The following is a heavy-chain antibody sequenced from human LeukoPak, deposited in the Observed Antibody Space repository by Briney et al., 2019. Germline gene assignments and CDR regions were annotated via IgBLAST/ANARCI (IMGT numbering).Heavy chain of an antibody. J-gene: IGHJ4*02. CDR1: GDSMRSFY. D-gene: IGHD4-23*01. Sequence: SETLSLTCTVSGDSMRSFYWSFIRQPAGKGLEWIGRIHTSGTTWYNASLKSRVAMSVDTSKNQFSLRLTSVTAADTAVYYCARLLSYGGNRGIDYWGQGTLVAVSS. CDR2: IHTSGTT. V-gene: IGHV4-4*07. CDR3: ARLLSYGGNRGIDY.